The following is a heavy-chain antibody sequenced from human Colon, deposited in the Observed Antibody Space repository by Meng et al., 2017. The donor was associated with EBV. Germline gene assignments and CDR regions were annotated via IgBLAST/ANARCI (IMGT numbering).Heavy chain of an antibody. J-gene: IGHJ4*02. V-gene: IGHV4-31*03. CDR3: ARVGQWLPIDY. CDR2: IYYSGST. D-gene: IGHD6-19*01. CDR1: GGSISSGGYY. Sequence: QVQLQESGPGLVKPSXXXXXXCTVSGGSISSGGYYWSWIRQHPGKGLEWIGYIYYSGSTYYNPSLKSRVTISVDTSKNQFSLKLSSVTAADTAVYYCARVGQWLPIDYWGQGTLVTVSS.